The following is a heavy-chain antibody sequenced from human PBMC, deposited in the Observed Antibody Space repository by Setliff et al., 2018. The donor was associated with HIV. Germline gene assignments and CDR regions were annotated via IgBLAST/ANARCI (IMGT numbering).Heavy chain of an antibody. J-gene: IGHJ3*02. V-gene: IGHV4-39*07. D-gene: IGHD3-22*01. Sequence: SETLSLTCTVSGGSISSGTYYWGWIRQPPGKGLEWIGSIYYSGSTYYNPSLKSRVTISVDKSNNQFSLKLSSVTAADTAVYYCGRGSSGSDRTEYDDAFDIWGQGTVVTVSS. CDR1: GGSISSGTYY. CDR2: IYYSGST. CDR3: GRGSSGSDRTEYDDAFDI.